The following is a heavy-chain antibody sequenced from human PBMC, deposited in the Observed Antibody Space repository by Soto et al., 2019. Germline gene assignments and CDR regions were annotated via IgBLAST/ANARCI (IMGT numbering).Heavy chain of an antibody. CDR2: IYWDDDK. Sequence: QITLKESGPTLVKPTQTLTLTCTFSGFSLSTSGVGVGWIHQPPGKALEWLALIYWDDDKRYSPSLKSRLTITKDTYKNQVVLTMTNMDPVDTATYYCAHTHCYVWGSYRHNTFDYWGQGTLVTVSS. CDR1: GFSLSTSGVG. V-gene: IGHV2-5*02. J-gene: IGHJ4*02. CDR3: AHTHCYVWGSYRHNTFDY. D-gene: IGHD3-16*02.